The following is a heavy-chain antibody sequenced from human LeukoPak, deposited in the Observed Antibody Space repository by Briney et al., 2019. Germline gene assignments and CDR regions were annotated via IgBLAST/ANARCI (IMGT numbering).Heavy chain of an antibody. J-gene: IGHJ5*02. Sequence: GASVKVSCKASGYTFTSYGISWVRQAPGQGLEWMGWISAYNGNTNYAQKLQGRVTMTTDTSTSTVYMELSSLRSEDTAVYYCARDNRYGGDILTGCGDWFDPWGQGTLVTVSS. D-gene: IGHD3-9*01. CDR3: ARDNRYGGDILTGCGDWFDP. V-gene: IGHV1-18*01. CDR1: GYTFTSYG. CDR2: ISAYNGNT.